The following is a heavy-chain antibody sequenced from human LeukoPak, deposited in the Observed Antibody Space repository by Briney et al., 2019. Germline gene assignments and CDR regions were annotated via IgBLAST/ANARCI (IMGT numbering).Heavy chain of an antibody. CDR3: ARPAFYGGIPRFDY. D-gene: IGHD4-23*01. J-gene: IGHJ4*02. V-gene: IGHV1-18*01. CDR1: GYTFTSYG. CDR2: ISAYNGNT. Sequence: ASVKVSCKASGYTFTSYGISWVRQAPGQGLEWMGWISAYNGNTNYAQKLQGRVTMTTDTSTSTAYMELRSLRSEDTAVYYCARPAFYGGIPRFDYWGQGTLVTVSS.